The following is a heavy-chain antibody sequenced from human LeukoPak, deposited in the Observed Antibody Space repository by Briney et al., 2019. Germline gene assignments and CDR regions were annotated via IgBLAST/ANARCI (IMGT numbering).Heavy chain of an antibody. J-gene: IGHJ6*02. Sequence: GGSLRLSCAASGFTFSSYAMSWVRQAPGKGLEWVSAISSSGGSTYYADSVKGRFTISRDNSKNTLYLQMNSLRAEDTAVYYCAKGVTMTTAQRRNYYYYGMDVWGQGTTVTVSS. CDR1: GFTFSSYA. CDR2: ISSSGGST. D-gene: IGHD4-17*01. V-gene: IGHV3-23*01. CDR3: AKGVTMTTAQRRNYYYYGMDV.